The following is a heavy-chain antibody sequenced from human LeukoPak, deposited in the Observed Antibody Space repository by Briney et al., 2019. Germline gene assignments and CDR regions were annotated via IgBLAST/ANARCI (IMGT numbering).Heavy chain of an antibody. CDR2: ISYDGVKT. Sequence: GRSLRLSCAASGFTFRSYAIHWVRQAPGKGLDWVGFISYDGVKTDYADSVKGRFTISRDNSKSTLYLQMNSLRTEDTAVYYCARSPGRWDDLLWGTYRYAFLDSWGQGTLVTVSS. CDR1: GFTFRSYA. D-gene: IGHD3-16*02. V-gene: IGHV3-30-3*01. J-gene: IGHJ4*02. CDR3: ARSPGRWDDLLWGTYRYAFLDS.